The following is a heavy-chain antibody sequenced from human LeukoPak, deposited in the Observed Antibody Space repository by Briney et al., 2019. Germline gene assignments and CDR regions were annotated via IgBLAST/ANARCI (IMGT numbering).Heavy chain of an antibody. CDR3: ARGAGWTTVDFDY. CDR1: GYTFTGYY. D-gene: IGHD6-19*01. V-gene: IGHV1-2*06. CDR2: ISPNSGGT. J-gene: IGHJ4*02. Sequence: GASVKVSCKASGYTFTGYYMHWVRQAPGQGLEWMGRISPNSGGTNYAQKFQGRVTMTRDTSISTAYMELSRLRSDDTAVYYCARGAGWTTVDFDYWGQGTLVTVSS.